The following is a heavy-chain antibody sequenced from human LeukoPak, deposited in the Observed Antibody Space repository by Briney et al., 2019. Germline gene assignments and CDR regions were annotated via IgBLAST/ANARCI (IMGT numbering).Heavy chain of an antibody. CDR3: ARGGTYGSGRHQHTTLDY. Sequence: SETLSLTCTVSGGSISNDYWSWIRQAAGKELEWIGRVYTSRGTNYNPSLKSRVTISLDKSKKQFSLNLNSVTAADTAVYYCARGGTYGSGRHQHTTLDYWGPGTLVTVSS. V-gene: IGHV4-4*07. D-gene: IGHD3-10*01. CDR1: GGSISNDY. CDR2: VYTSRGT. J-gene: IGHJ4*02.